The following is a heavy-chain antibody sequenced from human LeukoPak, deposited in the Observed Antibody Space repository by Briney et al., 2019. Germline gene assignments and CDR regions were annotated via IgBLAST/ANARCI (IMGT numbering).Heavy chain of an antibody. CDR3: ARVPRRQWLMDY. D-gene: IGHD6-19*01. CDR2: ISSSGSTI. J-gene: IGHJ4*02. Sequence: GGSLRLSCAASGFTFSDYYMSWIRQAPGKGLEWVSYISSSGSTIYYADSVRGRFTISRDNAKNSLYLQMNSLRAEDTAVYYCARVPRRQWLMDYWGQGTLVTVSS. CDR1: GFTFSDYY. V-gene: IGHV3-11*01.